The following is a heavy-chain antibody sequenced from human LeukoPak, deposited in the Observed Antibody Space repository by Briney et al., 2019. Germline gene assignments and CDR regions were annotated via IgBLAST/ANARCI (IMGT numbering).Heavy chain of an antibody. V-gene: IGHV4-59*12. D-gene: IGHD3-10*01. CDR3: ARALVRGAVDY. J-gene: IGHJ4*02. Sequence: SETLSLTCTVSGASITNYCGNWIRQSPGKELEWIGYICHTGSTNSNPSLKSRVTISVDTSKNQFSLKLSSVTAADTAVYYCARALVRGAVDYWGQGTLVTVSS. CDR2: ICHTGST. CDR1: GASITNYC.